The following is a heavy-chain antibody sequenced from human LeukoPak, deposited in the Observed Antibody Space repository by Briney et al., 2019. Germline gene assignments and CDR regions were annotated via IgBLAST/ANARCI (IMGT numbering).Heavy chain of an antibody. J-gene: IGHJ4*02. CDR3: ARWRGDQSEFDL. CDR1: GFSFSSHW. Sequence: PGGSLRLSCVASGFSFSSHWISWVRQAPGMGLDWVAHINRDGSQEFYVDSVRGRFAISRDNAKDSLYLQMNSLRVEDTAMYYCARWRGDQSEFDLWGQGTLVTVSS. V-gene: IGHV3-7*01. CDR2: INRDGSQE. D-gene: IGHD3-10*01.